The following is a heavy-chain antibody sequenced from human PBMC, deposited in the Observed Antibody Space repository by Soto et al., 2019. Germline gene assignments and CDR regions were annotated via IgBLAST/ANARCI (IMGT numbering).Heavy chain of an antibody. J-gene: IGHJ6*02. CDR2: VNSDGSYT. CDR3: ARGDRCSGGTCYSVGYYGMDV. V-gene: IGHV3-74*01. CDR1: GFTFSSYW. D-gene: IGHD2-15*01. Sequence: EVQLVESGGALFNPGGSRRLSCAASGFTFSSYWMPWFRQAPGKGLVWVSQVNSDGSYTSYADSVKGRFTISRDNAKDTLYLQMNSLRAEDTALYYCARGDRCSGGTCYSVGYYGMDVWGQGTTVTVSS.